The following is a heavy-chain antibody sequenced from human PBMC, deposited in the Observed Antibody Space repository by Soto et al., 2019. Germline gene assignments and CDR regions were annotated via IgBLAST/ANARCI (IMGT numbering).Heavy chain of an antibody. CDR3: ARERGPYDSSGYYPDY. J-gene: IGHJ4*02. CDR1: GGTFSSYT. CDR2: IIPILGIA. V-gene: IGHV1-69*04. D-gene: IGHD3-22*01. Sequence: ASVKVSCKSSGGTFSSYTISCVRQAPGQGLEWMGRIIPILGIANYAQKFQGRVTITADKSTSTAYMELSSLRSEDTAVYYCARERGPYDSSGYYPDYWGQGTLVTVSS.